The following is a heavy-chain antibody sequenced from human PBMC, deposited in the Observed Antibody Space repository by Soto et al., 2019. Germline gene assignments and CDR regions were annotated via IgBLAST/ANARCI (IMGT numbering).Heavy chain of an antibody. CDR2: TSAYNGNT. Sequence: QVQLVQSGAEVKKPGASVKVSCKASGYTFTSYGISWVRQAPGQGLEWMGWTSAYNGNTNYAQKLQGRVTMTTDTSTSTAYLERRSLRSDDTAVYYCARDRGAYGMDVWGQGTTVTVSS. CDR3: ARDRGAYGMDV. CDR1: GYTFTSYG. J-gene: IGHJ6*02. V-gene: IGHV1-18*01.